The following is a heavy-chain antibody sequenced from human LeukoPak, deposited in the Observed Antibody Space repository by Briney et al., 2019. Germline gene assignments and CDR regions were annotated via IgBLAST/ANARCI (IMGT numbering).Heavy chain of an antibody. CDR1: GLTFSNFG. Sequence: PGRSLRLSCAAPGLTFSNFGMHWVRQAPGKGLEWVAVMSYDGSKKYYADSVKGRFTISRDNSKNTLYLQINSLRVEDTGVYYCARDPYSGSYGGWFDPWGQGTLVTVSS. J-gene: IGHJ5*02. CDR3: ARDPYSGSYGGWFDP. D-gene: IGHD1-26*01. V-gene: IGHV3-30-3*01. CDR2: MSYDGSKK.